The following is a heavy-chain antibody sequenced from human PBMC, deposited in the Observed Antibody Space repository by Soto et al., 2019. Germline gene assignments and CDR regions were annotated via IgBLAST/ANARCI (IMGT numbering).Heavy chain of an antibody. CDR3: ARQYSSSWYTQYYFDY. CDR1: GGSVSSGSYY. D-gene: IGHD6-13*01. CDR2: IYYSGST. J-gene: IGHJ4*02. V-gene: IGHV4-61*01. Sequence: PSETLSLTCTVSGGSVSSGSYYWSWIRQPPGKGLEWIGYIYYSGSTNYNPSLKSRVTISVDTSKNQFSLKLSSVTAADTAVYYCARQYSSSWYTQYYFDYWGQGTLVTVS.